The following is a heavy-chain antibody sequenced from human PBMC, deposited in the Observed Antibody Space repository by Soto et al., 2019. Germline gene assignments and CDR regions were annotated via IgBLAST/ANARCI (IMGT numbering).Heavy chain of an antibody. CDR3: AKDLLRVGATSPSSWFDP. V-gene: IGHV3-30*18. CDR2: ISYDGSNK. Sequence: QPGGSLRLSCAASGFTFSSYGMHWVRQAPGKGLEWVAVISYDGSNKYYADSVKGRFTISRDSSKNTLYLQMNSLRAEDTAVYYCAKDLLRVGATSPSSWFDPWGQGTLVTVSS. D-gene: IGHD1-26*01. J-gene: IGHJ5*02. CDR1: GFTFSSYG.